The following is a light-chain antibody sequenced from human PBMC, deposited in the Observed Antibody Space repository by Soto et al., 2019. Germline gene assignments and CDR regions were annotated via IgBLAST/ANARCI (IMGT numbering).Light chain of an antibody. J-gene: IGKJ1*01. V-gene: IGKV3-15*01. Sequence: EIVLKQSPGTLSLPPGERATLSCRASQSVSSNLAWYQQKPGQAPRLLIYGASTRATGIPARFSGSGSGTEFTLTISSLQSEDFAVYYCQQYNNLPGTFGQGTKVDI. CDR3: QQYNNLPGT. CDR2: GAS. CDR1: QSVSSN.